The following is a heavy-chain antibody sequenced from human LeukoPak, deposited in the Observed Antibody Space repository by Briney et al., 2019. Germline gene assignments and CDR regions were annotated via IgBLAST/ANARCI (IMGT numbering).Heavy chain of an antibody. V-gene: IGHV4-59*01. CDR2: IYYSGST. CDR1: GGSISSYY. Sequence: PSETLSLTCTVSGGSISSYYWSWIRQPPGKGLEWIGYIYYSGSTNHNPSLKSRVTISVDTSKNQFSLKLSSVTAADTAVYYCARDPITMVRGVSYYYGMDVWGKGTTVTVSS. D-gene: IGHD3-10*01. CDR3: ARDPITMVRGVSYYYGMDV. J-gene: IGHJ6*04.